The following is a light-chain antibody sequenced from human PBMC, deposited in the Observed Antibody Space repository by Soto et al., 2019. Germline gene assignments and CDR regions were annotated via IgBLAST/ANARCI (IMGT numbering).Light chain of an antibody. Sequence: EIVMTQSPATLSVSPGERATLSCRASQSVSSNLAWYQLKPGQAPRLLIYGASTRATGIPVRFSGSGSGTQFTLTISSLQSEDFVVYYCHQYDNWPPATFGGGTKVEIK. V-gene: IGKV3-15*01. CDR1: QSVSSN. J-gene: IGKJ4*01. CDR2: GAS. CDR3: HQYDNWPPAT.